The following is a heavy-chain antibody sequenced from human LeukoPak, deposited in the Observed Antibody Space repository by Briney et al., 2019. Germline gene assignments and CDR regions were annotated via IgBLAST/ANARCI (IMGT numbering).Heavy chain of an antibody. CDR1: GFTVSSNY. D-gene: IGHD3-16*02. J-gene: IGHJ6*04. V-gene: IGHV3-66*01. CDR3: ARDSMITFGGVIVRLDV. CDR2: IYSGGST. Sequence: GGSLRLSCVASGFTVSSNYMSWVRQAPGKGLEWVSVIYSGGSTYYADSVKGRFTISRDNSKNTLYLQMNSLRAEDTAVYYCARDSMITFGGVIVRLDVWGKGTTVTISS.